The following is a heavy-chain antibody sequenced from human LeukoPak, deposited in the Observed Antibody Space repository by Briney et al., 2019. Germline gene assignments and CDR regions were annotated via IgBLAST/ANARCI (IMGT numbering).Heavy chain of an antibody. D-gene: IGHD5-24*01. CDR3: ARHFTEDGYNAAPFQH. Sequence: SETLSLTCTVSGDSISSITYYWAWIRRPPGKGLEWIGSICNGRTTYYNPSLKGRVTMSIDTSKNQFSLKLTSVTAADTAVYYCARHFTEDGYNAAPFQHWGQGTLVTVSS. CDR2: ICNGRTT. J-gene: IGHJ1*01. CDR1: GDSISSITYY. V-gene: IGHV4-39*01.